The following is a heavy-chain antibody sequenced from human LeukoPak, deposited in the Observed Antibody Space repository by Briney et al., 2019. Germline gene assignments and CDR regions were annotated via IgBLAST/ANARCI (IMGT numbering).Heavy chain of an antibody. D-gene: IGHD3-9*01. CDR2: IHPGDSDT. V-gene: IGHV5-51*01. CDR1: GYSFTSYW. J-gene: IGHJ4*02. CDR3: ASGLNAYYDILTGYGLFDY. Sequence: GESLKISCKGSGYSFTSYWIGWVRQMPGKGLEWMGIIHPGDSDTRYSPSFQGQVTISADKSISTAYLQWSSLKASDTAMYYCASGLNAYYDILTGYGLFDYWGQGTLVTVSS.